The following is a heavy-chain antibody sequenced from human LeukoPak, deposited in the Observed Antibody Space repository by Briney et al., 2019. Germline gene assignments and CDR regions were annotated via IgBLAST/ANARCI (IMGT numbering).Heavy chain of an antibody. Sequence: SETLSLTCTVSGGSISSSSYYWGWIRQPPGKGLEWIGSIYYSGSTYYNPSLKSRVTISVDTSKNQFSLKLSSVTAADTAVYYCARLERGDYGLSCFDYWGQGTLVTVSS. CDR3: ARLERGDYGLSCFDY. CDR1: GGSISSSSYY. CDR2: IYYSGST. D-gene: IGHD4-17*01. V-gene: IGHV4-39*01. J-gene: IGHJ4*02.